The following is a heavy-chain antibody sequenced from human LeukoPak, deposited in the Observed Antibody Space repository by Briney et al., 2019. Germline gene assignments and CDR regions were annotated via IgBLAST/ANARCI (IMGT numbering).Heavy chain of an antibody. CDR3: AKSGEVLRTTYYGMDV. V-gene: IGHV3-23*01. CDR2: ISGRTNTP. D-gene: IGHD2/OR15-2a*01. CDR1: GFTFSSYA. J-gene: IGHJ6*02. Sequence: GGSLRLSCAASGFTFSSYAMTWVRQAPGGGLEWVSAISGRTNTPYYADSVKGRFTISIANSKNTLYLQMISLRADDTAVYYCAKSGEVLRTTYYGMDVWGQGTTVTVSS.